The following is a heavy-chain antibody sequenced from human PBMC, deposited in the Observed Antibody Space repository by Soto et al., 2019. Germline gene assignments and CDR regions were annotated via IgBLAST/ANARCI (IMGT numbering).Heavy chain of an antibody. D-gene: IGHD1-26*01. Sequence: ASVKVSCKASGYTFTGYYMHWVRQAPGQGLEWMGWINPNSGGTNYAQKFQGWVTMTRDTSISTAYMELSRLRSDDTAVYYCGRTVVGATKGYYYGMDVWGQGTTVTVSS. CDR1: GYTFTGYY. CDR3: GRTVVGATKGYYYGMDV. CDR2: INPNSGGT. V-gene: IGHV1-2*04. J-gene: IGHJ6*02.